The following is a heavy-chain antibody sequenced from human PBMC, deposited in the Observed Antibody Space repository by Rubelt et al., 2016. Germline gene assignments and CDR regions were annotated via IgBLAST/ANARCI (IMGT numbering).Heavy chain of an antibody. V-gene: IGHV3-30*04. J-gene: IGHJ4*02. CDR2: ISYDGSNK. CDR3: ARGWPIVGTTALDY. D-gene: IGHD1-26*01. CDR1: GLTFSSSA. Sequence: GLTFSSSAMHWVRQAPDKGLEWLAVISYDGSNKYYADSVKGRFTISRDNSKKTLYLQMNSLRAEDTAVYYCARGWPIVGTTALDYWGQGTLVTVSS.